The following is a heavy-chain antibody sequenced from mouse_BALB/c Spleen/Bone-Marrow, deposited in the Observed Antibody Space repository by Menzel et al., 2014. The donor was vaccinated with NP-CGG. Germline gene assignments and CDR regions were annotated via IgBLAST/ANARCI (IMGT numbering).Heavy chain of an antibody. CDR1: GYTFTSYW. CDR2: INPSNGRA. Sequence: VQLQQSGAELVKPGASVNLSCKASGYTFTSYWVYWVKQRPGQGLEWIGEINPSNGRANYNEKFKNKATLAVDKSTSTAYTQVSSLTSEDSAVYYCARRDFRSWFAYWGQGTLVTVSA. CDR3: ARRDFRSWFAY. D-gene: IGHD2-14*01. V-gene: IGHV1S81*02. J-gene: IGHJ3*01.